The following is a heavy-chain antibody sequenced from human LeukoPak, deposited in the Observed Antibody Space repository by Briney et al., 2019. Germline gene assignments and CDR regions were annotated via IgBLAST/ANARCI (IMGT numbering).Heavy chain of an antibody. V-gene: IGHV3-7*01. CDR3: ARNCCGGSLLEY. Sequence: GGSLRLSCAASGFTFSSYWMSWVRQAPGKRLEWVANIKQDGSEKYYVDSVKGRFTISRDNAKNSLYLQMNRLRAEDTAVYYCARNCCGGSLLEYWGPGTLVPVPS. CDR2: IKQDGSEK. J-gene: IGHJ4*02. D-gene: IGHD2-15*01. CDR1: GFTFSSYW.